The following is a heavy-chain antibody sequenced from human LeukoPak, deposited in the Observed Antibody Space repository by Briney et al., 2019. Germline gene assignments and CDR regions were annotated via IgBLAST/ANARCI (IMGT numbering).Heavy chain of an antibody. CDR2: INHSGST. CDR3: ARKRYFDWLRLGAFDI. V-gene: IGHV4-38-2*02. Sequence: PSETLSLTCTVSGNSISSGYYWGWIRQPPGKGLEWIGEINHSGSTNYNPSLKSRVTISVDTSKNQFSLKLSSVTAADTAVYYCARKRYFDWLRLGAFDIWGQGTMVTVSS. CDR1: GNSISSGYY. J-gene: IGHJ3*02. D-gene: IGHD3-9*01.